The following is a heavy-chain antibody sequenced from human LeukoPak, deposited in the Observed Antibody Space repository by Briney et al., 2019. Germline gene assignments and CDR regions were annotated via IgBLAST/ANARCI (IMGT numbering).Heavy chain of an antibody. CDR1: GFTFNNYA. J-gene: IGHJ4*02. V-gene: IGHV3-23*01. Sequence: GGSLRLSCAASGFTFNNYAMSWVRQAPGKGLEWVSDISGYGGTTYYADSVKGRFTISRDNSKNTLYLQMNSLRAEDTAVYYCATLDGSLFDYWGQGNLVTVSS. CDR2: ISGYGGTT. CDR3: ATLDGSLFDY. D-gene: IGHD5-24*01.